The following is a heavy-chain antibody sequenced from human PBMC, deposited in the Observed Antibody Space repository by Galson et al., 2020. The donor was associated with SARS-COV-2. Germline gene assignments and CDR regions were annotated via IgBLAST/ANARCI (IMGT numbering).Heavy chain of an antibody. CDR1: GFTFSNSP. V-gene: IGHV3-30-3*01. J-gene: IGHJ4*02. CDR3: AREGGSSGRAGFFYF. CDR2: ISPDGGSQ. Sequence: GGSLRLSCAAFGFTFSNSPIHWVRQAPGKGLEWLAVISPDGGSQYYPDSVRDRFTISRDNSKDMLHLQLNSLRFEDTAVYYCAREGGSSGRAGFFYFWGQGALVTFSS. D-gene: IGHD6-19*01.